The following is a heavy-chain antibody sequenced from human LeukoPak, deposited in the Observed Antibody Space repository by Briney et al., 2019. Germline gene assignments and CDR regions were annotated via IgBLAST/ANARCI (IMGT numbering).Heavy chain of an antibody. CDR2: INHSGST. Sequence: SETLSLTCAVYGGSFSGYYWSWIRQPPGKGLEWIGEINHSGSTNYNPSLKSRVTISVDTSKNQFSLKLSSVTAADTAVYYCARDYYGSGRAPDYYYYMDVWGKGTTVTISS. CDR3: ARDYYGSGRAPDYYYYMDV. J-gene: IGHJ6*03. CDR1: GGSFSGYY. V-gene: IGHV4-34*01. D-gene: IGHD3-10*01.